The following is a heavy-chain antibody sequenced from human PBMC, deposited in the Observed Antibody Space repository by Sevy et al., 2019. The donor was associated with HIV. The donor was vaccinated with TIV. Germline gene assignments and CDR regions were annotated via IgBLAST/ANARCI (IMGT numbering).Heavy chain of an antibody. CDR2: INPSGGST. CDR3: ARESIAAEAYYGMDV. Sequence: ASVKVSCKASGYTFTSYYMHWVRQAPGQGLEWMGIINPSGGSTSYAQKFQGRVTMTRDTSTRTVYMELSSLRSEDTAVYYCARESIAAEAYYGMDVWGQGTTVTVSS. D-gene: IGHD6-13*01. CDR1: GYTFTSYY. J-gene: IGHJ6*02. V-gene: IGHV1-46*01.